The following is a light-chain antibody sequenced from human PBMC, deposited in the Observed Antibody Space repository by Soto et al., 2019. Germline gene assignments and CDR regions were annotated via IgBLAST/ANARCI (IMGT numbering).Light chain of an antibody. J-gene: IGKJ4*01. V-gene: IGKV3-11*01. CDR1: QSISRN. CDR2: GAS. Sequence: EIVLTQSPATLSLSPGETATLSCRASQSISRNLAWFQQKPGQAPTLLIFGASTRAAGIPARFSGSGSGTDFTLTISSLEPEDFAVYYCQQRNNWPTFGGGTKVDIK. CDR3: QQRNNWPT.